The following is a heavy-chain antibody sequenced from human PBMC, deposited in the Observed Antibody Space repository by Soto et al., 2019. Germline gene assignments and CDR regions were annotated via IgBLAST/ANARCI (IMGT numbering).Heavy chain of an antibody. CDR1: GDTFSFNT. V-gene: IGHV1-69*08. CDR2: IIPTLGVA. Sequence: QVQLVQSGAEVKKPGSSVKVSCKASGDTFSFNTISWVRQAPGQGLEWMGRIIPTLGVANYAQRFQGRATITADNSTSTAYMELSSLGSEDTAVYYCAKDVIRGLYYCDAWGQGTLVTVSS. D-gene: IGHD2-21*01. CDR3: AKDVIRGLYYCDA. J-gene: IGHJ4*02.